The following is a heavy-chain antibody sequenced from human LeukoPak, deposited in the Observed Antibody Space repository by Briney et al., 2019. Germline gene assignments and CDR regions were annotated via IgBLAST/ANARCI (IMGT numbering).Heavy chain of an antibody. CDR2: ISYDGSNK. V-gene: IGHV3-30*03. CDR1: GFTFSSYG. CDR3: ARGSGGSSGSYYPFDY. J-gene: IGHJ4*02. Sequence: PGGSLRLSCAASGFTFSSYGMHWVRQAPGKGLEWVAVISYDGSNKYYADSVKGRFTISRDNSKNTLYLQMNSLRAEDTAVYYCARGSGGSSGSYYPFDYWGQGTLVTVSS. D-gene: IGHD1-26*01.